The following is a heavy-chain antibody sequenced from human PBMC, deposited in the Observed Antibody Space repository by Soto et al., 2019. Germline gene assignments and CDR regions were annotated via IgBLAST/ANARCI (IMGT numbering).Heavy chain of an antibody. CDR1: GGSISSSNW. J-gene: IGHJ4*02. Sequence: SETLSLTCAVSGGSISSSNWWCWVRQPPGEGLERIGEIYHSGSTNYNPSLKRRVTISVDKSKNQFSLKLSAVAAADTAVYYWARIAAAGNNCDYWGQGTLVNVSS. CDR2: IYHSGST. V-gene: IGHV4-4*02. CDR3: ARIAAAGNNCDY. D-gene: IGHD6-13*01.